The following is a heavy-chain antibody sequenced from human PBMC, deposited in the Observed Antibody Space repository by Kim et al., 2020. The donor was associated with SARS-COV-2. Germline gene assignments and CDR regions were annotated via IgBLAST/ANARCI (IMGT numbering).Heavy chain of an antibody. V-gene: IGHV3-30-3*01. J-gene: IGHJ4*02. CDR3: AGWEFWSGYYF. Sequence: GGSLRLSCAASGFTFSSYAMHWVRQAPGKGLEWVAVISYDGSNKYYADSVKGRFTISRDNSKNTLYLQMNSLRAEDTAVYYCAGWEFWSGYYFWGQGTLVTVSS. CDR1: GFTFSSYA. CDR2: ISYDGSNK. D-gene: IGHD3-3*01.